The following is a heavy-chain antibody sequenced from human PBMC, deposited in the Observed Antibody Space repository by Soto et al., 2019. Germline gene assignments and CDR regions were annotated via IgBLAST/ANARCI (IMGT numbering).Heavy chain of an antibody. Sequence: GESLKISCKGSGYSFTSYWIGWVRQMPGKGLEWMGIIYPGDSDTRYSPSFQGQVTISADKSISTAYLQWSSLKASDTAMYYCARGINYGGNGFGYGMDVWGQGTTVTVSS. CDR1: GYSFTSYW. D-gene: IGHD4-17*01. CDR2: IYPGDSDT. V-gene: IGHV5-51*01. CDR3: ARGINYGGNGFGYGMDV. J-gene: IGHJ6*02.